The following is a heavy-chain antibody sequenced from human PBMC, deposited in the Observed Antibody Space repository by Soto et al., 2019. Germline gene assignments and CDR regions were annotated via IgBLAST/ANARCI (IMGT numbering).Heavy chain of an antibody. CDR1: GGSISSSSYY. D-gene: IGHD3-10*01. J-gene: IGHJ4*02. V-gene: IGHV4-39*07. Sequence: PSETLSLTCTVSGGSISSSSYYWGWIRQPPGKGLEWVGEIYHSGSTNYNPSLKSRVTISVDKSKNQFSLRLTSVTAADTAVYYCAGGFGSGHYDYWGQGSRVTVS. CDR3: AGGFGSGHYDY. CDR2: IYHSGST.